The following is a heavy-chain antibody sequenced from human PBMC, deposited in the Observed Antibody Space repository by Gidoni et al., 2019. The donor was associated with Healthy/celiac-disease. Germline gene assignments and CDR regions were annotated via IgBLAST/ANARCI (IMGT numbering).Heavy chain of an antibody. CDR1: GGSISSYY. CDR3: ARDPGPIAAAGRFDY. V-gene: IGHV4-59*01. Sequence: EQLQESGPGLVKPSETLSLTCTVSGGSISSYYWSWIRQPPGKGLERIVYISYSGSTNYNPSLKSQVTISVNTSKNRFSLKLSSVTAADTAVYYCARDPGPIAAAGRFDYWGQGTLVTVSS. CDR2: ISYSGST. J-gene: IGHJ4*02. D-gene: IGHD6-13*01.